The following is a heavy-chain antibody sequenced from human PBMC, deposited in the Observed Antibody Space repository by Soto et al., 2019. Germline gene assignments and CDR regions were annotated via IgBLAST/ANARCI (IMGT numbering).Heavy chain of an antibody. D-gene: IGHD6-19*01. V-gene: IGHV4-39*01. J-gene: IGHJ2*01. CDR1: GGSISSSSYY. Sequence: SETLSLTCTVSGGSISSSSYYWGWIRQPPGQGLEWLGAIYSLGNTYYNPSLTSRVTKSVDTSKNQVSLKLTSVTAADTAVYYCARLASGWQYYYFDFWGRGTPVTVSS. CDR2: IYSLGNT. CDR3: ARLASGWQYYYFDF.